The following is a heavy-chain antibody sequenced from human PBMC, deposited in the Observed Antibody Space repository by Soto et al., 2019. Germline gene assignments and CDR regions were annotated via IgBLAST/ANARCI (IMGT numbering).Heavy chain of an antibody. Sequence: KPSETLSLTCTVSGGSISSSSYYWGWIRQPPGKGLEWIWSIYYSGSTYYNPSLKSRVTMSVDTSKNQFSLKLSSVTAADTAVYYCARQNPLWDYYGMDVWGLGTTVTVSS. CDR3: ARQNPLWDYYGMDV. J-gene: IGHJ6*02. CDR2: IYYSGST. D-gene: IGHD2-21*01. V-gene: IGHV4-39*01. CDR1: GGSISSSSYY.